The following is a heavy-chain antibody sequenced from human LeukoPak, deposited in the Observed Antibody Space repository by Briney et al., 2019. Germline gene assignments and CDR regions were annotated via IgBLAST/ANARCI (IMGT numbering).Heavy chain of an antibody. V-gene: IGHV4-59*01. CDR2: IYYSGST. CDR1: GGXISSYY. CDR3: AKGSYSARIDY. Sequence: SETLSLTCTVSGGXISSYYWSWIRQPPGKGLEWIGYIYYSGSTDYNPSLKSRVTISVDTSKNQFSLKLSSVTAADTAVYYCAKGSYSARIDYWGQGTLVTVSS. J-gene: IGHJ4*02. D-gene: IGHD1-26*01.